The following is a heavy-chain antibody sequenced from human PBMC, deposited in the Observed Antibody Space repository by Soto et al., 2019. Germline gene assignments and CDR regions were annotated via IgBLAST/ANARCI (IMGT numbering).Heavy chain of an antibody. D-gene: IGHD5-12*01. CDR1: GYSISSGYY. V-gene: IGHV4-38-2*01. CDR3: ARGGYDYPSYYYYGMDV. Sequence: SETLSLTCAVSGYSISSGYYWGWIRQPPGKGLEWIGSIYHSGSTYYNPSLKSRVTIPVDTSKNQFSLKLSSVTAADTAVYYCARGGYDYPSYYYYGMDVWGQGTTVTVSS. J-gene: IGHJ6*02. CDR2: IYHSGST.